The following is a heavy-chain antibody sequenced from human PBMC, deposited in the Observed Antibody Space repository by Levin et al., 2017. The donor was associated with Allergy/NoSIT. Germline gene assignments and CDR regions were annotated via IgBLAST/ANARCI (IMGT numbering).Heavy chain of an antibody. CDR1: GGSVSSGTYY. J-gene: IGHJ6*02. Sequence: SETLSLTCSVSGGSVSSGTYYWSWIRRPPGKGLEWIGYINYRGVTKYNPSLKSRVTISVDTSKNEFSLKVTSVTAADTAVYYCARNRIVVSGGNDYYYGMDVWGQGTTVTVSS. CDR3: ARNRIVVSGGNDYYYGMDV. D-gene: IGHD2-21*01. CDR2: INYRGVT. V-gene: IGHV4-61*01.